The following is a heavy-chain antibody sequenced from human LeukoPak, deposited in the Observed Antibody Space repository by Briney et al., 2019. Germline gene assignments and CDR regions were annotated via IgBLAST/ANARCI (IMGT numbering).Heavy chain of an antibody. CDR1: GGSISSYY. V-gene: IGHV4-59*08. J-gene: IGHJ5*02. Sequence: SETLSLTCTVSGGSISSYYWSWIRQPPEKGLEWIGYIYYSGSTNYNPSLKSRVTISVDTSKNQFSLKLSSVTAADTAVYDCARHADTVWFDPWGQGTLVTVSS. D-gene: IGHD5-18*01. CDR3: ARHADTVWFDP. CDR2: IYYSGST.